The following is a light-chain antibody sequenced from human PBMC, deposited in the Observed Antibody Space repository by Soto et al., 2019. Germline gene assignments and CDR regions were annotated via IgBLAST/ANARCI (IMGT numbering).Light chain of an antibody. J-gene: IGLJ2*01. CDR1: KLGDKY. CDR2: QDT. CDR3: QAWDSSTAVV. V-gene: IGLV3-1*01. Sequence: SYELTQPPSVSVSPGQTASITCSGDKLGDKYACWYQQKPGQSPVVVIYQDTKRPSGIPERFSGSNSGNTATLTISGTQAMDKADYYCQAWDSSTAVVFGGGTKLTVL.